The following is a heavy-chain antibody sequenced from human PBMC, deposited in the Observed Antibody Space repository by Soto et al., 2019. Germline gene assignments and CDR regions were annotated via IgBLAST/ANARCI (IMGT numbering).Heavy chain of an antibody. V-gene: IGHV3-53*01. J-gene: IGHJ1*01. CDR1: GFTVSSNY. CDR2: IYSGGST. Sequence: EVPLVESGGGLIQPGGSLRLSCAASGFTVSSNYMSWVRQAPGKGVEWVSVIYSGGSTYYAESVKGRFTISRDNSRNTLYLQMNSRRAEDTAVYYCARGSNGWYGYFQHWGQGALVTVSS. D-gene: IGHD6-19*01. CDR3: ARGSNGWYGYFQH.